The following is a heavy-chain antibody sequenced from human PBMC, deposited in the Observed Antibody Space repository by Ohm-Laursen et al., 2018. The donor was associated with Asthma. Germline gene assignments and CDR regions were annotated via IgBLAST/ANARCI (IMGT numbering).Heavy chain of an antibody. CDR3: AKDTEGRYDFWSGLSYYYSGMDV. V-gene: IGHV3-30-3*01. CDR1: GFTFSSYA. J-gene: IGHJ6*02. Sequence: SLRLSCTASGFTFSSYAMHWVRQAPGKGLEWVAVISYDGSNKYYADSVKGRFTISRDNSKNTLYLQMNSLRAEDTAVYYCAKDTEGRYDFWSGLSYYYSGMDVWGQGTTVTVSS. D-gene: IGHD3-3*01. CDR2: ISYDGSNK.